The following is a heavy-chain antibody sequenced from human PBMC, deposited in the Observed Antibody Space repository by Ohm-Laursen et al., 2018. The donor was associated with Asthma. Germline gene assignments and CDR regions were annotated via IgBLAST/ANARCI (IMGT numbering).Heavy chain of an antibody. CDR1: GGSISSGSYY. Sequence: SQTLSLTCTVSGGSISSGSYYWSWIRQHPGRGLEWIGYIYYTGSTYYNPSLKSRVTISVDTSKNQFSLKLSSVTAADTAVYYCARRLPYCTGGVCYSSWFDPWGQGTLVTVSS. V-gene: IGHV4-31*03. CDR2: IYYTGST. D-gene: IGHD2-8*02. CDR3: ARRLPYCTGGVCYSSWFDP. J-gene: IGHJ5*02.